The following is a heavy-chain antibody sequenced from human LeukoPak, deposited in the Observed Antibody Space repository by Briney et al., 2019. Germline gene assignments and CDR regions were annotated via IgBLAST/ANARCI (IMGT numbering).Heavy chain of an antibody. CDR3: ARHLECGGDCYYNWFDP. CDR2: IYYSGST. J-gene: IGHJ5*02. CDR1: GGSISSYY. V-gene: IGHV4-59*08. D-gene: IGHD2-21*02. Sequence: SETLSPTCTVSGGSISSYYWSWIRQPPGKGLEWIGYIYYSGSTNYNPSLKSRVTISVDTSKNQFSLKLSSVTAADTAVYYCARHLECGGDCYYNWFDPWGQGTLVTVSS.